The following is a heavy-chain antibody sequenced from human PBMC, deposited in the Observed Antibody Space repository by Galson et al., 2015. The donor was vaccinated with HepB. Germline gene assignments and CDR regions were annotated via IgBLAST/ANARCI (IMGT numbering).Heavy chain of an antibody. V-gene: IGHV3-48*04. CDR2: ISSGSSTI. J-gene: IGHJ5*02. D-gene: IGHD2-15*01. CDR1: GFTFSSYS. Sequence: SLRLSCAASGFTFSSYSMNWVRQAPGKGLEWVSYISSGSSTIYYADSVKGRFTISRDNAKNSLYLQMNSLRAEDTAVYYCARGVVVVVAATYNWFDPWGPRTLVTVSS. CDR3: ARGVVVVVAATYNWFDP.